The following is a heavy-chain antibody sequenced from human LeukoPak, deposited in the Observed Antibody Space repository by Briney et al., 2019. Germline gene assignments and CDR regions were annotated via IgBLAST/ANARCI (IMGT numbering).Heavy chain of an antibody. D-gene: IGHD2-8*02. CDR2: IYYTGTT. V-gene: IGHV4-31*03. J-gene: IGHJ4*02. Sequence: SETLSLTCTVSGGSITSDIFYWNWIRQHPGKGLEWIGYIYYTGTTYYNPSLKSRVTLSVDTSKNQFSLKLNSVTAADSAVYYCARGPGGELDHWGQGTLVTVSS. CDR3: ARGPGGELDH. CDR1: GGSITSDIFY.